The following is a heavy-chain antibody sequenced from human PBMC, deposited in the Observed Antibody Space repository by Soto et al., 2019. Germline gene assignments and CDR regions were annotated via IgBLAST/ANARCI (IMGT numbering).Heavy chain of an antibody. J-gene: IGHJ5*02. CDR1: GGPISSCSFH. D-gene: IGHD6-13*01. CDR2: IYYSGST. CDR3: ARRERAAGTDWWFDP. V-gene: IGHV4-39*01. Sequence: SDTLSLTSTVSGGPISSCSFHWGWIRQPPGKGLEWIGSIYYSGSTYYSPSLKSRVTISVDTSKNQFSLKLSSVTAADTAVYYCARRERAAGTDWWFDPWGQGTLVS.